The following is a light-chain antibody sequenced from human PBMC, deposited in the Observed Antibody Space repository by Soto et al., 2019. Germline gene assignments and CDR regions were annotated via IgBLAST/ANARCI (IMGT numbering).Light chain of an antibody. V-gene: IGKV1-39*01. CDR2: AAS. CDR1: QSISSY. Sequence: DIQMTQSPSSLSASVGDRVTITCRASQSISSYLNWYQQKPGKAPKLLIYAASSLQSGVPSRFSGSGSGTEFTLTISSLQSEDSAVYYCQQYNNWPGTFGQGTKVDI. CDR3: QQYNNWPGT. J-gene: IGKJ1*01.